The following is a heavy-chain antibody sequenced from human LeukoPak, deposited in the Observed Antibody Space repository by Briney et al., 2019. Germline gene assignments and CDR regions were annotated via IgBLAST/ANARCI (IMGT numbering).Heavy chain of an antibody. V-gene: IGHV3-7*01. D-gene: IGHD6-13*01. Sequence: GGSLRLSCAASGFIFNDFWMSWVRQAPGEGLEWVANIRQDGLAKNYVDSVKGRFTVSRDNAKKSLYLQMNSLRAEDTAVYYCAPPPIAATGNWGQGTLVTVSS. CDR3: APPPIAATGN. CDR1: GFIFNDFW. CDR2: IRQDGLAK. J-gene: IGHJ4*02.